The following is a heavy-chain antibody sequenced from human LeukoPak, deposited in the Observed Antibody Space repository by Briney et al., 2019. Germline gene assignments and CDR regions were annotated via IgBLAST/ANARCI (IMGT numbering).Heavy chain of an antibody. J-gene: IGHJ4*02. CDR2: ISYDGSNK. D-gene: IGHD4-17*01. Sequence: GGSLRLSCAASGFTFSSYGMHWVRQAPGEGLEWVAVISYDGSNKYYADSVKGRFTISRDNSKNTLYLQMNSLRAEDTAVYYCATYSTVTFYYWGQGTLVTVSS. CDR1: GFTFSSYG. V-gene: IGHV3-30*03. CDR3: ATYSTVTFYY.